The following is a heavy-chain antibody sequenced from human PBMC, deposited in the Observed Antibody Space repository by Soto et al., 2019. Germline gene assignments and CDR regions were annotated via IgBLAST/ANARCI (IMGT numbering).Heavy chain of an antibody. CDR3: ARDSPPFDP. CDR2: ISAYNGNT. V-gene: IGHV1-18*01. J-gene: IGHJ5*02. Sequence: ASVKVSWKASGDTFSSYHMRWARQAPGQGLEWMGWISAYNGNTDYAQKLQGRVTMTTDTSTSTAYMELRSLRSDDTAVYYCARDSPPFDPWGQGTLVTVSS. CDR1: GDTFSSYH.